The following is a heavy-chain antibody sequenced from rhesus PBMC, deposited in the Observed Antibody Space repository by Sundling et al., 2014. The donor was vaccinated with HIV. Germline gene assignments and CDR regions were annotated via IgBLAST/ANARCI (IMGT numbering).Heavy chain of an antibody. CDR2: IYGYGGTN. J-gene: IGHJ4*01. Sequence: QVQLQESGPGLVKPSETLSLTCAVSPYAISSASYRNWIRHPPGKGLEWIGNIYGYGGTNYLKSSLKSRLTLSVATSKNQFSLKLSSVTAADTAVYFCAKGLHSSGSFWFFDYWGQGVLVTVSS. CDR1: PYAISSASY. D-gene: IGHD1-44*02. V-gene: IGHV4S9*01. CDR3: AKGLHSSGSFWFFDY.